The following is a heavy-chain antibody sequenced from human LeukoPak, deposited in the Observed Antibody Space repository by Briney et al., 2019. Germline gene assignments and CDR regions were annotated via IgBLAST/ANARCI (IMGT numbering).Heavy chain of an antibody. V-gene: IGHV1-24*01. CDR1: GYTLTDLS. J-gene: IGHJ4*02. CDR2: FDPEVGEI. Sequence: ASVKVSCKVSGYTLTDLSIHWVRQAPGKGLEWMGGFDPEVGEIIYAQKFQGRVTMTEDTPTDTAYMELSSLRSEDTAVYYCTTVDCSGGSCSVGYFDYWGQGTLVTVSS. CDR3: TTVDCSGGSCSVGYFDY. D-gene: IGHD2-15*01.